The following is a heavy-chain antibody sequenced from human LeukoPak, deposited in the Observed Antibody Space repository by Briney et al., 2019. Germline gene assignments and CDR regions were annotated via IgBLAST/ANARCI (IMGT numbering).Heavy chain of an antibody. D-gene: IGHD3-22*01. CDR2: ISGYNGHT. V-gene: IGHV1-18*01. CDR3: ARDLHYYDSSGYSYYDTFDI. Sequence: ASVKVSCKASGYTFTSYGLSWVRQALGQGLEWMGWISGYNGHTNYAQKLQGRVTMTTDTSTSTAYMELRSLRSDDTALYYCARDLHYYDSSGYSYYDTFDIWGQGTMVTVSS. CDR1: GYTFTSYG. J-gene: IGHJ3*02.